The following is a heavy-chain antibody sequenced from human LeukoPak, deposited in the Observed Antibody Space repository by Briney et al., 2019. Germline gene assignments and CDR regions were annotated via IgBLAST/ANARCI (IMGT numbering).Heavy chain of an antibody. Sequence: PSQTLSLTCTVSGGSFSSGSYYWSWIRQPAGKGLEWIGRIYTSGSTNYNPSLKSRVTISVDTSKNQFSLKLSSVTAADTAVYYCAREGFAAAGRRTRFDPWGQGTLVTVSS. D-gene: IGHD6-13*01. CDR1: GGSFSSGSYY. V-gene: IGHV4-61*02. CDR2: IYTSGST. J-gene: IGHJ5*02. CDR3: AREGFAAAGRRTRFDP.